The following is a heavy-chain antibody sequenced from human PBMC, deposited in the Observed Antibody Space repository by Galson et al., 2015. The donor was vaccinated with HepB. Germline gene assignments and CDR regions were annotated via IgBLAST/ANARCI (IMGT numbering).Heavy chain of an antibody. Sequence: SLRLSCAASGFTFSSYEMNWVRQAPGKGLEWLSYIGGSGSAIYYADSVKGRFTISRDNAENSLYLQMNSLRAEDTAVYYCARERYLYYYYGLDVWGQGTTVTVSS. V-gene: IGHV3-48*03. CDR2: IGGSGSAI. D-gene: IGHD3-9*01. J-gene: IGHJ6*02. CDR1: GFTFSSYE. CDR3: ARERYLYYYYGLDV.